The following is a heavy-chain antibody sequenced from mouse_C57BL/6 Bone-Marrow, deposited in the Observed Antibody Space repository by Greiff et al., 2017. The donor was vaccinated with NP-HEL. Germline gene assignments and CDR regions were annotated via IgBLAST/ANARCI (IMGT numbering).Heavy chain of an antibody. Sequence: VQLQQSGAELVKPGASVKISCKASGFEFRNSWMNWVKQRPGKGLEWIGQIYPGDGDTNYNGKFKDKATLTADKSSSTAYMQLSRLTSEDSAVYFCARGAYWGQGTLVTVSA. CDR1: GFEFRNSW. J-gene: IGHJ3*01. CDR3: ARGAY. CDR2: IYPGDGDT. V-gene: IGHV1-80*01.